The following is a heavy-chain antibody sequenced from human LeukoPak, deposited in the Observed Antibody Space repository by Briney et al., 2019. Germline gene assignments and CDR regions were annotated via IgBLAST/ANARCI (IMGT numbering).Heavy chain of an antibody. Sequence: SVKVSCKASGGTFSSYTISWVRQAPGQGLERMGRIIPILGIANYAQKFQGRVTITADKSTSTAYMELSSLRSEDTAVYYCARTPYYYDSSGYFDFDYWGQGTLVTVSS. J-gene: IGHJ4*02. V-gene: IGHV1-69*02. CDR1: GGTFSSYT. CDR2: IIPILGIA. CDR3: ARTPYYYDSSGYFDFDY. D-gene: IGHD3-22*01.